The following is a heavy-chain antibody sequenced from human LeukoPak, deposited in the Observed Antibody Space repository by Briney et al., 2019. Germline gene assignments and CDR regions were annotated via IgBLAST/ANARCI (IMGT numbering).Heavy chain of an antibody. CDR1: GFTFSSYG. Sequence: GGSLRLSCAASGFTFSSYGMHWVRQAPGKGLEWVAFIRYDGSNKYYADSVKGRFTISRDNSKNTLYLQMNSLRAEDTAVYYCAATDSTDSSGYYYFDYWGQGTLVTVSS. J-gene: IGHJ4*02. D-gene: IGHD3-22*01. CDR2: IRYDGSNK. V-gene: IGHV3-30*02. CDR3: AATDSTDSSGYYYFDY.